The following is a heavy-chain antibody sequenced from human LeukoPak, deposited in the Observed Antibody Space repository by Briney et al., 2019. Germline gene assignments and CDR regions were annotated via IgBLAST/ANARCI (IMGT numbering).Heavy chain of an antibody. Sequence: GGSLRLSCAASGFTFSSYAMHWVRQAPGKGLEWVAVISYDGSNKYYADSVKGRFTISRDNSKNTLYLQMNSLRAEDTAVYYCAKELRSSGSYEEIFDYWGQGTLVTVSS. CDR3: AKELRSSGSYEEIFDY. D-gene: IGHD1-26*01. CDR2: ISYDGSNK. J-gene: IGHJ4*02. CDR1: GFTFSSYA. V-gene: IGHV3-30-3*01.